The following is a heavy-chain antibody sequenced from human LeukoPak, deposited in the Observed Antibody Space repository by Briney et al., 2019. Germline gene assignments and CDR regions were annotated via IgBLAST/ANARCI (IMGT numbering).Heavy chain of an antibody. CDR3: VAATWFDY. V-gene: IGHV3-73*01. CDR1: GLTFSGSA. Sequence: GGSLRLSCAASGLTFSGSAMHWVRQASGKGLEWVGRIRSKANSYATAYAASVKGRFTISRDDSKNTAYLQMNSLKTEDTAVYYCVAATWFDYWGQGTLVTVSS. D-gene: IGHD6-19*01. J-gene: IGHJ4*02. CDR2: IRSKANSYAT.